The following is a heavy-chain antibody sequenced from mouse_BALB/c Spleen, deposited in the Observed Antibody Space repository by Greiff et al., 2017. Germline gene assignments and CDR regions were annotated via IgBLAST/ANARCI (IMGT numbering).Heavy chain of an antibody. CDR2: INPYNDGT. CDR3: ARCRIYYDYDVDY. D-gene: IGHD2-4*01. V-gene: IGHV1-14*01. CDR1: GYTFTSYV. Sequence: EVQLVESGPELVKPGASVKMSCKASGYTFTSYVMHWVKQKPGQGLEWIGYINPYNDGTKYNEKFKGKATLTSDKSSSTAYMELSSLTSEDSAVYYCARCRIYYDYDVDYWGQGTTLTVSS. J-gene: IGHJ2*01.